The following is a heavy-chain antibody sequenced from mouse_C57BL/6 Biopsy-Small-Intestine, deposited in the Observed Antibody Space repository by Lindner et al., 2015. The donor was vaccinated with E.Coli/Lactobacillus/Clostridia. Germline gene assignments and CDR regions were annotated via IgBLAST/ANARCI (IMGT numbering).Heavy chain of an antibody. CDR2: VNSVDT. CDR3: ARRGSNGWHFDH. V-gene: IGHV1-84*02. D-gene: IGHD3-1*01. J-gene: IGHJ3*01. Sequence: VKVSCKASGYTFSNYDINWVRQAAGQGLEYMGWVNSVDTGCVQKFQGRLTITRDTSMSTAYMELSSLESDDTAVYYCARRGSNGWHFDHWGQGTLVTV. CDR1: GYTFSNYD.